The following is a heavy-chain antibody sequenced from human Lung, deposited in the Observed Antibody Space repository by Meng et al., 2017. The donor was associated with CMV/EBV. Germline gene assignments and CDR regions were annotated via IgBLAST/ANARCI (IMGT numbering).Heavy chain of an antibody. CDR3: ARVIGYGGSGRVDY. CDR2: INHSGST. J-gene: IGHJ4*02. CDR1: GGSFSGYY. D-gene: IGHD1-26*01. Sequence: SETLSLXCAVYGGSFSGYYWSWIRQPPGKGLEWIGEINHSGSTNYNPSLKSRVTISVDTSKNQFSLKLSSVTAADTAVYYCARVIGYGGSGRVDYWGQGTLVTVSS. V-gene: IGHV4-34*01.